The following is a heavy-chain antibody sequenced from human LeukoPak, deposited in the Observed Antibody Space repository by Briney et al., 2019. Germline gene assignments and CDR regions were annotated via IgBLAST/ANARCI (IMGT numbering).Heavy chain of an antibody. Sequence: SETLSLTCTVSGGSISSYYWSWIRQPAGKGLEWIGRIYTSGSTNYNPSLKSRVTMSVDTSKNQFSLKLSSVTAADTAVYYCARGRWQWLVRGAFDIWGQGTMVTVSS. CDR2: IYTSGST. V-gene: IGHV4-4*07. CDR1: GGSISSYY. D-gene: IGHD6-19*01. J-gene: IGHJ3*02. CDR3: ARGRWQWLVRGAFDI.